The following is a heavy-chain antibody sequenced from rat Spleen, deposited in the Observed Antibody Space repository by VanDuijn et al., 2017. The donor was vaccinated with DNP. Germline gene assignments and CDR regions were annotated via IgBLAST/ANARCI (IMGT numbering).Heavy chain of an antibody. D-gene: IGHD3-4*01. CDR3: TREREPNDNPYYFDF. V-gene: IGHV2S75*01. CDR2: IWGDGNT. Sequence: VQLKESGPGLVQPSETLSLTCTVSGFSLTNYGVIWVRQSPGKGLEWMGIIWGDGNTDYNSALKSRLSINRDTSKSQVFLKMNSLQTEDTAIYFCTREREPNDNPYYFDFWGQGVLVTVSS. J-gene: IGHJ2*01. CDR1: GFSLTNYG.